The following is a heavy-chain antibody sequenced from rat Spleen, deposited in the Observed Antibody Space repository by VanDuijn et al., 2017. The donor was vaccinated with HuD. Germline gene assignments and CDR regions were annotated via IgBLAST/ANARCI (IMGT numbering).Heavy chain of an antibody. CDR3: ASDPFMYTTDYYFDY. Sequence: QVQLKESGPGLVQPSQTLSLTCTVSGFSLISNSVHWVRQPPGKGLEWMGVMWSGGSTDYNPALKSRLSISRDTSKNQVFLKMNSLQSEETTTYYCASDPFMYTTDYYFDYWGQGVMVTVSS. CDR2: MWSGGST. CDR1: GFSLISNS. V-gene: IGHV2-45*01. J-gene: IGHJ2*01. D-gene: IGHD1-6*01.